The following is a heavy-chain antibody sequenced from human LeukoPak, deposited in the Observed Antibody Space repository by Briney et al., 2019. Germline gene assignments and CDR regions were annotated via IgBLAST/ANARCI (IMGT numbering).Heavy chain of an antibody. CDR3: GRVDYYDSSGHPSGCFDM. J-gene: IGHJ3*02. Sequence: ASVKVSCKASGYTFTSYGISWVRQAPGQGLEWMGWISAYNGNTNYAQKLQDRVTMTTDTSTSTAYMELRSLRSDDTAVYYWGRVDYYDSSGHPSGCFDMWGQGTMVTVPS. CDR1: GYTFTSYG. CDR2: ISAYNGNT. D-gene: IGHD3-22*01. V-gene: IGHV1-18*01.